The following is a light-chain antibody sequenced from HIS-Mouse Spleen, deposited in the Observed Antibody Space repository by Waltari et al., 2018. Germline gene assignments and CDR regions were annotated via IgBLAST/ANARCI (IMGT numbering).Light chain of an antibody. CDR2: AAS. CDR3: QQFNSYPLT. CDR1: QGISSY. Sequence: DIQLTQSPSFLTASVGDRVTITCRASQGISSYLAWYQHKPGKAPKLLIYAASTLESGVPSRFSGSGSGTEFTLTISSLQPDDFATYYCQQFNSYPLTFGQGTQLEIK. V-gene: IGKV1-9*01. J-gene: IGKJ1*01.